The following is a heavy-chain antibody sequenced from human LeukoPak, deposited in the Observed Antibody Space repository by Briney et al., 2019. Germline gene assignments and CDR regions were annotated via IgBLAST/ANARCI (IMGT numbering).Heavy chain of an antibody. CDR3: ARSHDHLWGNYPDY. CDR2: IYYSGSN. Sequence: SETLSLTCTVSGGSISSSSYYWGWVRQPPGKGLEWIGSIYYSGSNYYNPSLKSRVTISVDTSKNQFSLRLNSVTAADTAMYYCARSHDHLWGNYPDYWGQGTLVTVSS. J-gene: IGHJ4*02. CDR1: GGSISSSSYY. D-gene: IGHD3-16*02. V-gene: IGHV4-39*07.